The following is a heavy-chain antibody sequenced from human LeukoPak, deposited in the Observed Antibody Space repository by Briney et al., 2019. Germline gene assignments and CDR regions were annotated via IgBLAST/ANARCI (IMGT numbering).Heavy chain of an antibody. CDR3: ARANSSSSTFDL. D-gene: IGHD6-6*01. CDR2: IWYDGSKK. V-gene: IGHV3-33*01. CDR1: GFTFSDYD. Sequence: PGRSLRLSCAASGFTFSDYDIHWVRQAPGQGLEWVALIWYDGSKKYYADSVKGRFTISRDNTKNTLYLQLNSLRADDTAAYYCARANSSSSTFDLWGQGTLVTVSS. J-gene: IGHJ4*02.